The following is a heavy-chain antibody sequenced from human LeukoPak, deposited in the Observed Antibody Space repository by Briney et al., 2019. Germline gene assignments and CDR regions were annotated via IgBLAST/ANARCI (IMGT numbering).Heavy chain of an antibody. J-gene: IGHJ4*02. CDR3: ARWGSSLGGYFDY. CDR1: GYTFTSYD. V-gene: IGHV1-8*03. D-gene: IGHD6-13*01. Sequence: ASVKVSCKASGYTFTSYDINWVQQATGQGLEWMGWMNPNSGNTGYAQKFQGRVTITRNTSISTAYMELSSLRSEDTAVYYCARWGSSLGGYFDYWGQGTLVTVSS. CDR2: MNPNSGNT.